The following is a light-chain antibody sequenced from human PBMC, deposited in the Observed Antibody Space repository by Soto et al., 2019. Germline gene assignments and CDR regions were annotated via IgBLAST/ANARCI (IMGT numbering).Light chain of an antibody. Sequence: DIVMTQSPDSLAVSLGERATINCKSSQSVLYSSNNKNYLAWYQQKTGQPPKLLIYWATTLESGVPDRFSGSGSGTDFTLTSSSLQAEDVAVYYCQQYYSTPQTFGQGTKVEIK. CDR1: QSVLYSSNNKNY. V-gene: IGKV4-1*01. CDR2: WAT. CDR3: QQYYSTPQT. J-gene: IGKJ1*01.